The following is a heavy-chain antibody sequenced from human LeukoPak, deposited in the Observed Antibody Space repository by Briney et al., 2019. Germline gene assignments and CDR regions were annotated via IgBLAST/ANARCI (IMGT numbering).Heavy chain of an antibody. J-gene: IGHJ4*02. V-gene: IGHV3-9*01. D-gene: IGHD2-2*01. CDR1: GFKFDDFA. Sequence: GGSLRLSCGASGFKFDDFAMHWVRQVPGKGPEWISIISYNSGFTDYADSVKGRFTVSRDNAMNTLYLEMNSLRPEDTAFYYCAKVRGTRTSGFFFDYWGRGTLVTVSS. CDR3: AKVRGTRTSGFFFDY. CDR2: ISYNSGFT.